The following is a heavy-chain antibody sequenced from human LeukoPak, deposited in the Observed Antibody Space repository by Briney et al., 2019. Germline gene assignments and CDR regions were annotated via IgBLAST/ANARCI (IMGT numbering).Heavy chain of an antibody. V-gene: IGHV4-59*08. J-gene: IGHJ4*02. CDR3: VRQVAAYYFDY. Sequence: SETLSLTCTVSGGSISSYYWSWIRQPPGKGLEWIGYIHYSGSTNYNASLKSRVTISVDTSTNQFSLKFSSVTAADTAVYYFVRQVAAYYFDYWGQGPLVTVSS. CDR2: IHYSGST. CDR1: GGSISSYY.